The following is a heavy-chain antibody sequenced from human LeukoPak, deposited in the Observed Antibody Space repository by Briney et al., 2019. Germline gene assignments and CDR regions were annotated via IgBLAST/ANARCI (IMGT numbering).Heavy chain of an antibody. CDR1: GFTFDDYA. J-gene: IGHJ3*02. CDR2: IKQDGREK. CDR3: ARDKDRSFDWFDRRPGGDAFDI. Sequence: AGGSLRLSCAASGFTFDDYAMPWVRQAPGKGLEWVANIKQDGREKYYVDSVKGRFTISRDNAKNSLYLQLNSLRAEDTAVYYCARDKDRSFDWFDRRPGGDAFDIWGQGTMVTVSS. D-gene: IGHD3-9*01. V-gene: IGHV3-7*01.